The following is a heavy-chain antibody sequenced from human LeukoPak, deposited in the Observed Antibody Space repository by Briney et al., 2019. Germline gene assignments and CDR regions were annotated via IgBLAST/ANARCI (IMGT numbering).Heavy chain of an antibody. D-gene: IGHD1-7*01. J-gene: IGHJ5*02. CDR1: GFTFNTYS. Sequence: PGGSLRLSCAASGFTFNTYSMSWVRQAPGKGLEWISIISRTSESVFYADSVKGRFTISRDNAKNSLYLQMNGLRAEDTAAYYCARGATDTTRWFDPWGQGTLVIVSS. CDR2: ISRTSESV. CDR3: ARGATDTTRWFDP. V-gene: IGHV3-21*01.